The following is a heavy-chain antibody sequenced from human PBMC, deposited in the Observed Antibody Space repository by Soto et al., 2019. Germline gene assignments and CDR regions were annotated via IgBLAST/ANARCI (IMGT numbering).Heavy chain of an antibody. V-gene: IGHV4-39*01. D-gene: IGHD3-10*01. CDR2: IYYSGST. CDR3: ARGMYYCGSGSYYVWWFDP. J-gene: IGHJ5*02. Sequence: PSETLSLTCTVSGGSISSSSYYWGWIRQPPGKGLEWIGSIYYSGSTYYNPSLRSRVTISVDTSKNQFSLKLSSVTAADTAVYYCARGMYYCGSGSYYVWWFDPWGQGTLVTVSS. CDR1: GGSISSSSYY.